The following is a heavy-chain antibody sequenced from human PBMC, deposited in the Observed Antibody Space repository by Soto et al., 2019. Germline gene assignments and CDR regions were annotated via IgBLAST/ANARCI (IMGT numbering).Heavy chain of an antibody. CDR1: GFTVSSNY. J-gene: IGHJ3*02. D-gene: IGHD6-19*01. Sequence: GSLRLSCAASGFTVSSNYMSWVRQAPGKGLEWVSVIYSGGSTYYADSVKGRFTISRHNSKNTLYLQVNSLRAEDTAVYYCARVLLAVVGTGAFDIWGQGTMVTVSS. V-gene: IGHV3-53*04. CDR2: IYSGGST. CDR3: ARVLLAVVGTGAFDI.